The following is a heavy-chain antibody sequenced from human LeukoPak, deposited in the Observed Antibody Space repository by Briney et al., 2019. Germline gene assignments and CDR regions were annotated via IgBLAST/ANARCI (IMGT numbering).Heavy chain of an antibody. CDR2: ISDSGST. Sequence: SETLSLTCTVSGGSISSSSYYWGWIRQPPGKGLEWIGYISDSGSTNYNASLKSRVTMSVDTSKNQFSLKLNSVTATDTAVYYCARWNRLIDFWGQGTLVTVSS. J-gene: IGHJ4*02. V-gene: IGHV4-61*05. CDR3: ARWNRLIDF. CDR1: GGSISSSSYY. D-gene: IGHD1-1*01.